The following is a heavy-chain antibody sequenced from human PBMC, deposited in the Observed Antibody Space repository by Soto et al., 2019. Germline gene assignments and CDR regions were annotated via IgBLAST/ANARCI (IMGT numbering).Heavy chain of an antibody. V-gene: IGHV3-11*05. Sequence: QVQLVESGGDLVKPGGSLRLSCAASRFTFTDYYMSWLRQAPGQGLQWLSYISGSTDYLNYADSVKGRFTISRDNAKNLLYLQMTSLRADDTAVYYCARDLGLSSSNYFDFWGQGTLVTVSS. CDR1: RFTFTDYY. D-gene: IGHD3-10*01. J-gene: IGHJ4*02. CDR3: ARDLGLSSSNYFDF. CDR2: ISGSTDYL.